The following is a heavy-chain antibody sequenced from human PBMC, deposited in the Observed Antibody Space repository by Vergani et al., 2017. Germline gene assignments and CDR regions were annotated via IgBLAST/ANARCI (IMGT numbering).Heavy chain of an antibody. CDR3: ARARAARPNAFDI. J-gene: IGHJ3*02. V-gene: IGHV3-13*01. Sequence: EVQLLESGGGLVQPGGSLRLSCAASGFTFSSYAMSWVRQAPGKGLEWVSAISTTGDTGDTYYPGSVKGRFTISRENAKNSLYLQMNSLRAGDTAVYYCARARAARPNAFDIWGQGTMVTVSS. CDR1: GFTFSSYA. D-gene: IGHD6-6*01. CDR2: ISTTGDTGDT.